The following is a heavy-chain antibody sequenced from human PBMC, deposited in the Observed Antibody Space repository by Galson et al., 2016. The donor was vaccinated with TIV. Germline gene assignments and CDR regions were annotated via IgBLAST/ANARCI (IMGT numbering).Heavy chain of an antibody. V-gene: IGHV4-59*08. J-gene: IGHJ4*02. Sequence: VSGDSISNYYWTWIRQPPGKGLEWIGYIYYSGSTNYSPSLKSRVTISRDTSKNQFSLKLNSATASDTAVYYCARQSGYGTSWFPYYFDYWGQGTLVTVSS. CDR1: GDSISNYY. CDR2: IYYSGST. D-gene: IGHD6-13*01. CDR3: ARQSGYGTSWFPYYFDY.